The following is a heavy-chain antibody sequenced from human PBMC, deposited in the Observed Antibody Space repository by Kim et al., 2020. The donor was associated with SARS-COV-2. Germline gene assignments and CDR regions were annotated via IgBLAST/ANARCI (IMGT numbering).Heavy chain of an antibody. Sequence: SETLSLTCTVSGYSISSGYYWGWIRQPPGKGLEWIGNIYHSGSTYYNPSLKSRVTISVDRSKNQFSLKGNSVTAADTAVYYCARDGSGSYFDYWGQGTLVTVSS. CDR1: GYSISSGYY. CDR2: IYHSGST. D-gene: IGHD3-10*01. CDR3: ARDGSGSYFDY. V-gene: IGHV4-38-2*02. J-gene: IGHJ4*02.